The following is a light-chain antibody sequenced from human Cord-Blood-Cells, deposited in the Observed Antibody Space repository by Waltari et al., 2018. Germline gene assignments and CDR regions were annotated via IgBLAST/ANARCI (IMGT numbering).Light chain of an antibody. CDR3: QQSYSTLT. V-gene: IGKV1-39*01. Sequence: DIQMTQYPSSLSASVGDRVTITCRASQSISSYLNWYQQKPGKAPKLLIYAAFSLQSGVPSMFSGSGSGTDFTLTISSLQPEDFATYYCQQSYSTLTFGGGTKVEIK. CDR1: QSISSY. CDR2: AAF. J-gene: IGKJ4*01.